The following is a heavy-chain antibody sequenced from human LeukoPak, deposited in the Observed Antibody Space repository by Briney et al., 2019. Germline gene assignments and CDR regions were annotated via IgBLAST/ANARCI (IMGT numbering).Heavy chain of an antibody. D-gene: IGHD3-10*01. CDR2: IYHSGST. CDR3: ARGGLVRGVFNPLDH. Sequence: SETLSLTCTVSGGSISNNFWSWIRQPPGKGLQWIGYIYHSGSTNYNPSLKSRVTISVDTSKNQFSLELHSVTAADTAVYYCARGGLVRGVFNPLDHWGQGTLVTVS. V-gene: IGHV4-59*01. CDR1: GGSISNNF. J-gene: IGHJ4*02.